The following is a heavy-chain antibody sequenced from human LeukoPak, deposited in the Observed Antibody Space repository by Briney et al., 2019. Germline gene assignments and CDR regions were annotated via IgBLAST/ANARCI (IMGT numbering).Heavy chain of an antibody. CDR3: ASTSQANWNYAGY. J-gene: IGHJ4*02. Sequence: GGSLRLSCAASGFTFSNAWMSWVRQAPGKGLEWVGRIKSKTDGGTTDYAAPVKGRFTISRDDSKNTLYLQMNSLKTEDTAVYYCASTSQANWNYAGYWGQGTQVTVSS. V-gene: IGHV3-15*01. D-gene: IGHD1-7*01. CDR1: GFTFSNAW. CDR2: IKSKTDGGTT.